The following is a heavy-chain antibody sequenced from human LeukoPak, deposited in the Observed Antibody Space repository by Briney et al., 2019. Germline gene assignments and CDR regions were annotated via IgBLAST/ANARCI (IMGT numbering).Heavy chain of an antibody. D-gene: IGHD3-22*01. V-gene: IGHV1-69*04. Sequence: SVKVSCKASGGTFSSYAISWVRQAPGQGLEWMGRIIPIPGIANYAQKFQGRVTITADKSTSTAYMELSSLRSEDTAVYHCARATYYYDSSGHYGMDVWGQGTTVTVSS. J-gene: IGHJ6*02. CDR3: ARATYYYDSSGHYGMDV. CDR2: IIPIPGIA. CDR1: GGTFSSYA.